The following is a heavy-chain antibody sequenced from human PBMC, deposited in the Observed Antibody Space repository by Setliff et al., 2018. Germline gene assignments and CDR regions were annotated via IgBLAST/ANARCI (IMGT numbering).Heavy chain of an antibody. J-gene: IGHJ4*02. CDR1: GYAFNRNG. V-gene: IGHV1-18*01. D-gene: IGHD3-9*01. Sequence: ASVKVSCKASGYAFNRNGMSWVRRAPGQGLEWMGWISSSSGNTNYAQKLQGRVTMTTDTSTSTAYMELRSLRSDDTAVYYCARHGDASFYYDILTGHSPPYYFDYWGQGTLVTVSS. CDR3: ARHGDASFYYDILTGHSPPYYFDY. CDR2: ISSSSGNT.